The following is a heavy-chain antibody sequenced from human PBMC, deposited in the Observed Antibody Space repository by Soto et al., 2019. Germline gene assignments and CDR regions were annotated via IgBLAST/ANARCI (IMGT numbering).Heavy chain of an antibody. CDR1: GGSISSGDYY. D-gene: IGHD2-15*01. CDR3: ARDPRYCSGGSCSNR. J-gene: IGHJ4*02. V-gene: IGHV4-30-4*01. Sequence: QVQLQESGPGLVKPSQTLSLTCTVSGGSISSGDYYWSWIRQHPGKGLDWIGYIYYSGSTYYNPALKSRVTISVDTSKNQFSLKLSSVTAADTAVYYCARDPRYCSGGSCSNRWGQGTLVTVSS. CDR2: IYYSGST.